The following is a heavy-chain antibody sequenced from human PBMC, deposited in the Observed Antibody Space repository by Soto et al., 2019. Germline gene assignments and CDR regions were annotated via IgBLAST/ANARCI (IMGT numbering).Heavy chain of an antibody. D-gene: IGHD3-16*01. V-gene: IGHV4-28*01. CDR3: VRYVSGSNARWFGP. Sequence: SETLSLTCAVSGYSISSANWWGWIRQPPGKGLEWIGYMHYSGSTHYSPSLRSRVTLSADTSKNQFSLTLSSVTAVDTAVYYCVRYVSGSNARWFGPWGQGTMVTVYS. CDR1: GYSISSANW. CDR2: MHYSGST. J-gene: IGHJ5*02.